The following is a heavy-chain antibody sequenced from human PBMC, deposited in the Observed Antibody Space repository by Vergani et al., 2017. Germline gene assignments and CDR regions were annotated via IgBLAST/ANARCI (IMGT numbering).Heavy chain of an antibody. J-gene: IGHJ4*02. Sequence: QVHLVQSGAEVKKPGSSVKVSCKASGGTFSSYAINWVRQAPGQGLEWMGRIIPMFATANYAQKFQGRVTITADESTSTAYMELSSLRSEDTAVYYCARSYCSGTSCYAWGLYFDYWGQGTLVTVSS. CDR2: IIPMFATA. CDR3: ARSYCSGTSCYAWGLYFDY. CDR1: GGTFSSYA. V-gene: IGHV1-69*13. D-gene: IGHD2-2*01.